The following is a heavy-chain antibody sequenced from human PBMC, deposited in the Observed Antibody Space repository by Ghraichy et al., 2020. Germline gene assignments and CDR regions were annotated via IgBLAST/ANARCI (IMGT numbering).Heavy chain of an antibody. CDR1: GFTFRSNW. Sequence: GGSLRLSCAASGFTFRSNWMTWVRQAPGKGLEWVGNIKQDGSEKYYVGSVKGRFSISRDNAKNSLYLQMNSLRDEDTAVYYCARAVHRVGPYLDYWGQGTLVTVSS. V-gene: IGHV3-7*01. J-gene: IGHJ4*02. CDR3: ARAVHRVGPYLDY. CDR2: IKQDGSEK. D-gene: IGHD1-26*01.